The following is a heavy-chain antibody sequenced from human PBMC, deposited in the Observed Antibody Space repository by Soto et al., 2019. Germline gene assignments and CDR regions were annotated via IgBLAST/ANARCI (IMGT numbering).Heavy chain of an antibody. J-gene: IGHJ4*02. D-gene: IGHD1-26*01. CDR2: ISASGGAT. Sequence: EVELLESGGGLVQPGGSLRLSCVASRFTFTSYAMSWVRQAPGKGLEWVAAISASGGATIHADSVKGRRTISRDNSKNTLYLQMNSLRAEDTAVYYCAQDVEGGSLFRGAFDYWGQGTQVTVSS. CDR3: AQDVEGGSLFRGAFDY. CDR1: RFTFTSYA. V-gene: IGHV3-23*01.